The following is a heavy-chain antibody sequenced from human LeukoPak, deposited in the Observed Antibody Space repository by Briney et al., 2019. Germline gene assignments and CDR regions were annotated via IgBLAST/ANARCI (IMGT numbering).Heavy chain of an antibody. CDR3: ARETGYAYGRAPLDY. D-gene: IGHD5-18*01. CDR1: GYTFTSYY. V-gene: IGHV1-46*01. J-gene: IGHJ4*02. Sequence: ASVKVSCKASGYTFTSYYMHWVRQAPGQGLEWMGIINPSGGSTSYAQKFQGRVTMTRDMSTSTAYMELSSLRSDDTAVYYCARETGYAYGRAPLDYWGQGTLVTVSS. CDR2: INPSGGST.